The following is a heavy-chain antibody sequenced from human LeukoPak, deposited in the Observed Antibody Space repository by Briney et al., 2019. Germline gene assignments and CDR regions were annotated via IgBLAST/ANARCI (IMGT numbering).Heavy chain of an antibody. CDR1: GFTFSSYA. CDR2: ISYDGSNK. D-gene: IGHD3-22*01. Sequence: KPGRSLRLSCAASGFTFSSYAMHWVRQAPGKGLEWVAVISYDGSNKYYADSVKGRFTISRDNSKNTLYLQMNSLRAEDTAVYYCARSTPYDSSGHYYEEFDYWGQGTLVTVSS. J-gene: IGHJ4*02. V-gene: IGHV3-30*04. CDR3: ARSTPYDSSGHYYEEFDY.